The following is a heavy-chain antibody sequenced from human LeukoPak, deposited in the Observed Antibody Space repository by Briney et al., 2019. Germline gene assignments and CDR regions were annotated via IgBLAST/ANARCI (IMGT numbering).Heavy chain of an antibody. V-gene: IGHV1-69*13. D-gene: IGHD2-2*01. J-gene: IGHJ4*02. Sequence: ASVKVSCKASGGTFSSYAISWVRQAPGQGRDWMGGIIPIFGTANYAQKFQGRVTITADESTSTAYMELSSLRSEDTAVYYCARLDIVVVPAAYNTNGYFDNWGQGTLVTVSS. CDR2: IIPIFGTA. CDR1: GGTFSSYA. CDR3: ARLDIVVVPAAYNTNGYFDN.